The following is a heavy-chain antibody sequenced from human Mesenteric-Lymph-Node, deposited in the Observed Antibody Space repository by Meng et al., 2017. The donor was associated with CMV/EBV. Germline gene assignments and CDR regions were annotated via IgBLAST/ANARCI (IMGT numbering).Heavy chain of an antibody. V-gene: IGHV3-30*02. Sequence: GGSLRLSCAASGFTFSNYGMHWVRQAPGKGLEWLAFIRYDGINKNHAGPVKGRFTISRDNSKDTLYLQMNSLRVEDTAMYYCAKDFRDYDFDTFDIWGQGTMVTVSS. CDR2: IRYDGINK. CDR3: AKDFRDYDFDTFDI. D-gene: IGHD4-17*01. J-gene: IGHJ3*02. CDR1: GFTFSNYG.